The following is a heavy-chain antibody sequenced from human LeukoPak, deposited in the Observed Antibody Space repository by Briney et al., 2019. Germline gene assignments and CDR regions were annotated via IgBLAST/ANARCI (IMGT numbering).Heavy chain of an antibody. J-gene: IGHJ4*02. CDR3: ARGYCSGGSCRLDY. Sequence: PGGSLRLSCAASGFTFSSYWMRWVRQAPGKGLEWVANIKQDGSEKYYVDSVKGRFTISRDNAKNSLYLQMNSLRAEDTAVYYCARGYCSGGSCRLDYWGQGTLVTVSS. CDR1: GFTFSSYW. D-gene: IGHD2-15*01. CDR2: IKQDGSEK. V-gene: IGHV3-7*01.